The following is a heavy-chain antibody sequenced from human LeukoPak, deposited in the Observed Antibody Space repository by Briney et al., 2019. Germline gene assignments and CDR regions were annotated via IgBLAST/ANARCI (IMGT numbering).Heavy chain of an antibody. V-gene: IGHV3-23*01. CDR3: AKDPNPLYDLWSGYK. CDR2: IGGCDDRT. Sequence: PGGSLRLSCAASGFTLPGHTMTWLRQAPGKGLEWVSIIGGCDDRTYHADFEKGRFTISRDNSKNILYLQMNNLRAEDTAVYYCAKDPNPLYDLWSGYKWGQGTLVTVSS. J-gene: IGHJ4*02. D-gene: IGHD3-3*01. CDR1: GFTLPGHT.